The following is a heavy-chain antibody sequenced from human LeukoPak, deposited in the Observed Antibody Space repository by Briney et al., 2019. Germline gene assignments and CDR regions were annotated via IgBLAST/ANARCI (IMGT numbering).Heavy chain of an antibody. CDR2: IYFSGAT. CDR3: AREDPQTTVPEGLDV. Sequence: ETLSLTCTVSGGSISRYYWSWIRQPPGKGLEWIGYIYFSGATNYNPSLKSRVTISVDTSKNQFSLKLSSVTAADTAVYYCAREDPQTTVPEGLDVWGQGTTVIVSS. CDR1: GGSISRYY. V-gene: IGHV4-59*01. J-gene: IGHJ6*02. D-gene: IGHD4-17*01.